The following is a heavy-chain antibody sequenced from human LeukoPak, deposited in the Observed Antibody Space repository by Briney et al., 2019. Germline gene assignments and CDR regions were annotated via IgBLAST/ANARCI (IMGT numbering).Heavy chain of an antibody. CDR1: GFTVSSNY. CDR3: TRGPSYSSSSTFDF. D-gene: IGHD6-13*01. J-gene: IGHJ4*02. Sequence: QPGGSLRLSCAASGFTVSSNYMNWVRQAPGKGLEWVSVIYSGGSTYYADSVKGRFTISRDNSKNTLYLQMNTLRAEDTAVYYCTRGPSYSSSSTFDFWGQGTLVTVSS. V-gene: IGHV3-66*02. CDR2: IYSGGST.